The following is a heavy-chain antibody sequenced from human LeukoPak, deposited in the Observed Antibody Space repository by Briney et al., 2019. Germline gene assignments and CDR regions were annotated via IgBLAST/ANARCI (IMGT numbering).Heavy chain of an antibody. D-gene: IGHD2-15*01. V-gene: IGHV1-18*01. Sequence: GESLKISCKGSGYSFTSYGISWVRQAPGQGLEWMGWISAYNGNTNYAQKLQGRVTMTTDTSTSTAYMELRSPRSDDTAVYYCARDYVVGAYDYWGQGTLVTVSS. CDR3: ARDYVVGAYDY. J-gene: IGHJ4*02. CDR2: ISAYNGNT. CDR1: GYSFTSYG.